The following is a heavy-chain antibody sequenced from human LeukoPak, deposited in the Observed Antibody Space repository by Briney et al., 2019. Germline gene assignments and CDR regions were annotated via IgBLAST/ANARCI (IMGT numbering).Heavy chain of an antibody. CDR2: FDPEDGET. Sequence: ASVKVSYKVSGYTLTELSMHWVRQAPGKGLEWMGGFDPEDGETIYAQKFQGRVTMTEDTSTDTAYMELSSLRSEDTAVYYCATGHPYYYDSSGHDRFRFDPWGQGTLVTVSS. CDR1: GYTLTELS. CDR3: ATGHPYYYDSSGHDRFRFDP. V-gene: IGHV1-24*01. J-gene: IGHJ5*02. D-gene: IGHD3-22*01.